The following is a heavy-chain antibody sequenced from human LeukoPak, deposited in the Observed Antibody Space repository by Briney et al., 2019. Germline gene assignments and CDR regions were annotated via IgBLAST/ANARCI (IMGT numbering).Heavy chain of an antibody. D-gene: IGHD5-12*01. J-gene: IGHJ5*02. Sequence: ASVKVSCKASGGTFSSYAISWVRQAPGQGLEWMGGIIPILGIANYAQEFQGRVTITADKSTSTAYMELSSLRSEDTAVYYCARDLLSGYESNNWFDPWGQGTLVTVSS. CDR1: GGTFSSYA. V-gene: IGHV1-69*04. CDR2: IIPILGIA. CDR3: ARDLLSGYESNNWFDP.